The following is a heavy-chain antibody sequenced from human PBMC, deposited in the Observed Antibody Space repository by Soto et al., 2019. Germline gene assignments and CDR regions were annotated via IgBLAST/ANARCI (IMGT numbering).Heavy chain of an antibody. CDR1: GGSISSYY. J-gene: IGHJ4*02. V-gene: IGHV4-59*01. CDR2: IYYSGST. D-gene: IGHD2-21*02. Sequence: SETLSLTCTVSGGSISSYYWSWIRQPPGKGLEWIGYIYYSGSTNYNPSLKSRVTISVDTSKNQFSLKLSSVTAADTAVYYCARGRKYGGNSADYWGQGTLVTVSS. CDR3: ARGRKYGGNSADY.